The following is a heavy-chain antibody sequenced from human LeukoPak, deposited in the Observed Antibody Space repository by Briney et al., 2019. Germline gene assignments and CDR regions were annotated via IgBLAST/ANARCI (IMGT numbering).Heavy chain of an antibody. Sequence: GGSLRLSCAASGFTFSSYAMSWVRQAPGKGLEWVSTISGGGDSTFYADSVTGRFTISRDNSKHTQYLQMNSLRAEDTALYYCATDRPRAGTVDYWGQGTPVTVSS. J-gene: IGHJ4*02. V-gene: IGHV3-23*01. D-gene: IGHD1-7*01. CDR1: GFTFSSYA. CDR3: ATDRPRAGTVDY. CDR2: ISGGGDST.